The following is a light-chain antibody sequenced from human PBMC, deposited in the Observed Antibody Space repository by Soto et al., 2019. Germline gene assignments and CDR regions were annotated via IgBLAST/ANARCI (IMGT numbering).Light chain of an antibody. V-gene: IGLV2-14*03. Sequence: QSVLTQPASVSGSPGQSITISCTGTSSDVGYYNYVSWYQQHPGKVPKLMIYDVRYRPSGVSDRFSGSKSGNTASLTLSGLQAEDEADYCSSYTSTSTLVFGTGTKVTVL. J-gene: IGLJ1*01. CDR1: SSDVGYYNY. CDR3: SSYTSTSTLV. CDR2: DVR.